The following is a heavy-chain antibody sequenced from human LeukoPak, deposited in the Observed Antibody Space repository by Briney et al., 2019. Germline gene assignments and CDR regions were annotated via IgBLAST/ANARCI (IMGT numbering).Heavy chain of an antibody. V-gene: IGHV3-23*01. CDR3: ASSDYFDY. CDR1: GFTFGNYA. CDR2: VSGSGTTT. Sequence: PGGSLRLSCAASGFTFGNYAMSWVRQAPGKGLEWVSGVSGSGTTTYYADSVKGRFTISRDNSKNTLFLQMNSLRAEDTAVYYCASSDYFDYWGQGTLVTVSS. J-gene: IGHJ4*02. D-gene: IGHD6-6*01.